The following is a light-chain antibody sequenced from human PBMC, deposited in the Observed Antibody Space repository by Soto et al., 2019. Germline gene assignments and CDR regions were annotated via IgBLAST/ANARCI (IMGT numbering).Light chain of an antibody. J-gene: IGKJ3*01. Sequence: SGLRGSPGTLSLSRGVISILSCRASQGVSSSYLAWYQQNPGQASRLLISGAPSRATGIPDRFSGSASGTDFPLTISRLEPEDLAVYYCQQYGSSPRVTFGPGTKVDIK. CDR2: GAP. CDR1: QGVSSSY. CDR3: QQYGSSPRVT. V-gene: IGKV3-20*01.